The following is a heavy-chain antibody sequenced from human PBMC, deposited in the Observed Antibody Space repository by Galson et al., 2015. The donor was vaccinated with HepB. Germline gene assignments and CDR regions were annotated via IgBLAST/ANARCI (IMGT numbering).Heavy chain of an antibody. Sequence: SVKVSCKASGYTFTSYDINWVRQATGQGLEWMGWMNPNSGNTGYAQKFQGRVTMTRNTSISTAYMELSSLRSEDTAVYYCARTTRIGYCSGGSCYQYNWFDPWGQGTLVTVSS. V-gene: IGHV1-8*01. J-gene: IGHJ5*02. CDR1: GYTFTSYD. CDR3: ARTTRIGYCSGGSCYQYNWFDP. D-gene: IGHD2-15*01. CDR2: MNPNSGNT.